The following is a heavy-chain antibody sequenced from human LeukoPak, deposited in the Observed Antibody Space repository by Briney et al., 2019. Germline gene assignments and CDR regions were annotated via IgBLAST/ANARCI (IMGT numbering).Heavy chain of an antibody. CDR1: VGHISSHPDA. Sequence: SESLLLTFTVQVGHISSHPDASGCLRQPPVNGLERLARFHYSLPTDYRAPLKSRVAISVARSNNQFSLRLSSVTAADTAVYFCTGYSSGWSSGGGYWGQGTLVTVSS. V-gene: IGHV4-39*01. CDR3: TGYSSGWSSGGGY. D-gene: IGHD6-19*01. J-gene: IGHJ4*02. CDR2: FHYSLPT.